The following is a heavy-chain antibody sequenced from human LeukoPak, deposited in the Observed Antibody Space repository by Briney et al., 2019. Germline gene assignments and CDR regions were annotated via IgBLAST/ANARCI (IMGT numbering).Heavy chain of an antibody. CDR1: GGSINSITYY. J-gene: IGHJ3*01. CDR2: IYYSGST. Sequence: SETLSLTCTVSGGSINSITYYWGWIRQPPGKGLEWIGSIYYSGSTYYNPSLKSRVTISVDTSKNQFSLNLSSVTAADTAVYYCARRWVYDKRAFDAWGQGTMVTVSS. D-gene: IGHD3-16*01. V-gene: IGHV4-39*01. CDR3: ARRWVYDKRAFDA.